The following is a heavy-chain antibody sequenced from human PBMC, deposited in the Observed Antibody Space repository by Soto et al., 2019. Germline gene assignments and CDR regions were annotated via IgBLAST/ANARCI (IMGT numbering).Heavy chain of an antibody. CDR1: GFTFDDYA. J-gene: IGHJ4*02. D-gene: IGHD6-19*01. CDR3: AKDIATYGAVAGPFDY. V-gene: IGHV3-9*01. CDR2: ISWNSGSI. Sequence: EVQLVESGGGLVQPGRSLRLSCAASGFTFDDYAMHWVRQAPGKGLEWVSGISWNSGSIGYADSVNGLLTIYIDNANNSLYLQMNSLRAEDTALYYCAKDIATYGAVAGPFDYWGQGTLVTVSS.